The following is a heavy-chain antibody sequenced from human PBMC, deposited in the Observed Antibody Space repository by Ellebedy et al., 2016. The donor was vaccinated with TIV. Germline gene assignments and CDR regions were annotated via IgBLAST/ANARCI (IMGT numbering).Heavy chain of an antibody. Sequence: ASVKVSCKASGYTFISYAMHWVRQAPGRRLEWMGWINAGNGNTKYSQKFQGRVTITRDTSASTAYMELSSLRSEDTAVYYCARAIVVAPVANWFDPWGQGTPVTVSS. CDR2: INAGNGNT. J-gene: IGHJ5*02. CDR1: GYTFISYA. CDR3: ARAIVVAPVANWFDP. V-gene: IGHV1-3*01. D-gene: IGHD2-2*01.